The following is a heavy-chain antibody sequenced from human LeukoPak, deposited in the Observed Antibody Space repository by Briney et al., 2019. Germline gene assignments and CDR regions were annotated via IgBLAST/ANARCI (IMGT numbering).Heavy chain of an antibody. V-gene: IGHV4-30-2*01. Sequence: PSETLSLTCAVSGGSISSGGYSWSWIRQPPGKGLEWIGDIYHSGSTYYNPSLKSRVTISVDTSKNQFSLKLSSVTAADTAVYYCASHLPDCGGNPTPWGQGTLVTVSS. CDR1: GGSISSGGYS. J-gene: IGHJ5*02. D-gene: IGHD4-23*01. CDR3: ASHLPDCGGNPTP. CDR2: IYHSGST.